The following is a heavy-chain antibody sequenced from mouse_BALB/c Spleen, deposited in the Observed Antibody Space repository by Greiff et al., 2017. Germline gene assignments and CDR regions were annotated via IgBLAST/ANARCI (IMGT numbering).Heavy chain of an antibody. V-gene: IGHV2-6-7*01. Sequence: QVQLKESGPGLVAPSQSLSITCTVSGFSLTGYGVNWVRQPPGKGLEWLGMIWGDGSTDYNSALKYRLSISKDNSKSQVFLKMNSLQTDDTARYYCARDEGTSAGAMDYWGQGTSVTVSS. CDR2: IWGDGST. CDR3: ARDEGTSAGAMDY. J-gene: IGHJ4*01. D-gene: IGHD2-14*01. CDR1: GFSLTGYG.